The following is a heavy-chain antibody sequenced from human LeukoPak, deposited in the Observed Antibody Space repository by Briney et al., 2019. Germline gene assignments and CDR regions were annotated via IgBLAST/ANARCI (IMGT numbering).Heavy chain of an antibody. V-gene: IGHV3-23*01. Sequence: GGSLRLSCAASGFTFSSYAVSWVRQAPGKGLEWVSAISGSGGSTYYADSVKGRFTISRDNSKNTLYLQMNSLRAEDTAVYYCAKDLRGYSYGYFDYWGQGTLVTVSS. D-gene: IGHD5-18*01. CDR2: ISGSGGST. J-gene: IGHJ4*02. CDR3: AKDLRGYSYGYFDY. CDR1: GFTFSSYA.